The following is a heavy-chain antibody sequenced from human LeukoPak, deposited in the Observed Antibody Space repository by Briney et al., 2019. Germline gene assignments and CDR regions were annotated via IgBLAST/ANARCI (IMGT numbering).Heavy chain of an antibody. V-gene: IGHV3-64*01. CDR3: ARTIVTVKGGLDY. Sequence: GGSLRLSCAASGFTFSSYAMYWVRQAPGKGLEYVSAISTNGDSTYYANSVKGRFTISRDNSKNTLYLQMGSLRADDMAVYYCARTIVTVKGGLDYWGQGTLVTVSS. CDR1: GFTFSSYA. J-gene: IGHJ4*02. D-gene: IGHD2-21*02. CDR2: ISTNGDST.